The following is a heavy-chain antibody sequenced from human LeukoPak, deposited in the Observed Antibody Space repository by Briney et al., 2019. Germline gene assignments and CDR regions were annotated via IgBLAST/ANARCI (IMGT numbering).Heavy chain of an antibody. V-gene: IGHV4-59*01. J-gene: IGHJ5*02. CDR3: ARESGSYLWRSWLNP. Sequence: SETLSLTCTVSGGSISSYYWTWIRQPPGKRLEWIGYIYYSGSTNYNPSFKSRVTISVDTSKNQFSLKLNSVTAADTAVYYCARESGSYLWRSWLNPWGQGTLVTVSS. D-gene: IGHD3-16*01. CDR2: IYYSGST. CDR1: GGSISSYY.